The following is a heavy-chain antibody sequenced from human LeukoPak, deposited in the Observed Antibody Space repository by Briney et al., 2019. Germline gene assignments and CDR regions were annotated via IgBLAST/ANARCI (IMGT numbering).Heavy chain of an antibody. Sequence: SETLSLTCAVYGGSFSGYYWSWIRQPPGKGLEWIGEINHSGSTNYNPSLKSRVTISVDTSKNQFSLKLSSVTAADTAVYYCAAFRQWLRFVPTFDYWGQGTLVTVSS. CDR2: INHSGST. J-gene: IGHJ4*02. D-gene: IGHD5-12*01. V-gene: IGHV4-34*01. CDR3: AAFRQWLRFVPTFDY. CDR1: GGSFSGYY.